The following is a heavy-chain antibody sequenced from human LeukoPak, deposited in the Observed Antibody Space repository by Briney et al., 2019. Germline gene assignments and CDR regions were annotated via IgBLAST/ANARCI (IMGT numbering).Heavy chain of an antibody. D-gene: IGHD1-26*01. CDR2: ISSSSSYI. V-gene: IGHV3-21*01. CDR3: ARTANGGSYYFDY. CDR1: GFTFSSYS. Sequence: SGGSLRLSCAASGFTFSSYSMNWVRQAPGKGLEWVSSISSSSSYIYYADSVKGRFTISRDNAKNSLYLQMNSLRAEDTAVYYCARTANGGSYYFDYWGQGTLVTVSS. J-gene: IGHJ4*02.